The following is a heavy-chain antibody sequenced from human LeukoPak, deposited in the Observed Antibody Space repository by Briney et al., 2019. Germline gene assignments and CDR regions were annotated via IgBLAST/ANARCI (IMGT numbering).Heavy chain of an antibody. CDR2: IYYSGST. CDR1: GGSISSGDYY. D-gene: IGHD3-10*01. CDR3: ARAEFDRGSGGLFDY. Sequence: SETLSLTCTVSGGSISSGDYYWGWIRQPPGKGLEWIGYIYYSGSTYYNPSLKSRVTISVDTSKNQFSLKLSSVTAADTAVYYCARAEFDRGSGGLFDYWGQGTLVTVSS. J-gene: IGHJ4*02. V-gene: IGHV4-30-4*01.